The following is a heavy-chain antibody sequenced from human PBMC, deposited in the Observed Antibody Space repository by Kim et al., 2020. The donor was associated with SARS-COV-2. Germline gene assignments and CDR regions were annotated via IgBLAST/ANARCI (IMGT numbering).Heavy chain of an antibody. J-gene: IGHJ4*02. CDR3: ASDRRWLQFGY. D-gene: IGHD5-12*01. V-gene: IGHV1-18*01. Sequence: TNYAQKLQGRVTMTTDTSTSTAYMELRSLRSDDTAVYYCASDRRWLQFGYWGQGTLVTVSS. CDR2: T.